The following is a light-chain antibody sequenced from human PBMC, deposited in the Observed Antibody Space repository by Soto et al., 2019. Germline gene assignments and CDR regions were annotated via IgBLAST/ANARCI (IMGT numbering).Light chain of an antibody. CDR3: QQYYSTPRWT. CDR1: QSVLSSSNNKNY. Sequence: DIVMTQSPDSLAVSLGERATINCKSSQSVLSSSNNKNYLAWYQQKPGQPPKLLIYWASTRESGVPDRISGSGSGKDFTLTISSLQAEDLAVYYCQQYYSTPRWTFGQGTKVEIK. V-gene: IGKV4-1*01. CDR2: WAS. J-gene: IGKJ1*01.